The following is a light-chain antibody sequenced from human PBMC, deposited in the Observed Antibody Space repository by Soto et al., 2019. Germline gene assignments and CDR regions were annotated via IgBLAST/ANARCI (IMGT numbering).Light chain of an antibody. J-gene: IGKJ4*01. CDR2: DTS. CDR3: QQRSNWPLT. V-gene: IGKV3-11*01. Sequence: EIVLTQSPATLSLSPGERATLSCRASQSVDNYLVWYQQKPGQAPRLLIYDTSNRATGIPARFSGSGSGTGFTLTISSLEPEDCAVYYCQQRSNWPLTFGGGTKVEIK. CDR1: QSVDNY.